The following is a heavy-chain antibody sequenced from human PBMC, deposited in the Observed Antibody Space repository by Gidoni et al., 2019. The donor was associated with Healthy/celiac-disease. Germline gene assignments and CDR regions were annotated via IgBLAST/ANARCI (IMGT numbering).Heavy chain of an antibody. D-gene: IGHD6-13*01. CDR3: ARERAAAGTEYFDY. CDR2: ISSSSSYI. J-gene: IGHJ4*02. Sequence: EVQLVESGGGLVKPGGSLRLSCAASGFTFSSYSMSWVRQAPGKGLEWVSSISSSSSYIYYADSVKGRFTISRDNAKNSLYLQMNSLRAEDTAVYYCARERAAAGTEYFDYWGQGTLVTVSS. CDR1: GFTFSSYS. V-gene: IGHV3-21*01.